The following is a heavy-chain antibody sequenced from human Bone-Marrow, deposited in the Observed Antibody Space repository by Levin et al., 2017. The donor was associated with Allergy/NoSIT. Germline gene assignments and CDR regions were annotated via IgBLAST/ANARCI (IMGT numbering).Heavy chain of an antibody. Sequence: ASVKVSCKASGYTFTSYDINWVRQATGQGLEWMGWMNPNSGNTGYAQKFQGRVTMTRNTSISTAYMELSSLRSEDTAVYYCARVVLHRQLVAHVNWFDPWGQGTLVTVSS. J-gene: IGHJ5*02. CDR1: GYTFTSYD. CDR3: ARVVLHRQLVAHVNWFDP. D-gene: IGHD6-6*01. CDR2: MNPNSGNT. V-gene: IGHV1-8*01.